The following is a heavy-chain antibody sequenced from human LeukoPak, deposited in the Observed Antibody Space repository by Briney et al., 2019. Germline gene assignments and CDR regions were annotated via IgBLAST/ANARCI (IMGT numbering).Heavy chain of an antibody. Sequence: SQTLSLTCTVSGGSISSGSYYWSWIRQPAGKGLEWIGRIYTSGSTNYNPSLKSRVTISVDTSKNQFSLKLSSVTAADTALYYCARDHATSSSWYGHAYWGQGILVTVSS. CDR1: GGSISSGSYY. V-gene: IGHV4-61*02. CDR3: ARDHATSSSWYGHAY. D-gene: IGHD6-13*01. CDR2: IYTSGST. J-gene: IGHJ4*02.